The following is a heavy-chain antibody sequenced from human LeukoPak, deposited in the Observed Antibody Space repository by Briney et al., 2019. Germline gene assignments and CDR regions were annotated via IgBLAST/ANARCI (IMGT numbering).Heavy chain of an antibody. J-gene: IGHJ3*02. CDR3: ITDPGAWQPI. CDR2: IKSKTDGETT. Sequence: GGSLRLSCAASGLTFSNAWMSWVRQAPGKGLEWIGHIKSKTDGETTDYAAPVKGRFTISRDDSKNTLYLQMNRLNTEDTAVYYCITDPGAWQPIWGRGTMVAVSS. V-gene: IGHV3-15*01. CDR1: GLTFSNAW. D-gene: IGHD3-10*01.